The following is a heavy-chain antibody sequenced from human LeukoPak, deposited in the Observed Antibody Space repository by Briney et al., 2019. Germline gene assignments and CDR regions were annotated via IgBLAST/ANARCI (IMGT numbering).Heavy chain of an antibody. CDR2: ISSSSSTI. CDR1: GSTFSSYS. V-gene: IGHV3-48*01. D-gene: IGHD5-18*01. Sequence: GGSLRLSCAASGSTFSSYSMNWVRQAPGKGLEWVSYISSSSSTIYYADSVKGRFTISRDNAKNSLYLQMNSLRAEDTALYYCAKDIGGYSYGYHFDYWGQGTLVTVSS. J-gene: IGHJ4*02. CDR3: AKDIGGYSYGYHFDY.